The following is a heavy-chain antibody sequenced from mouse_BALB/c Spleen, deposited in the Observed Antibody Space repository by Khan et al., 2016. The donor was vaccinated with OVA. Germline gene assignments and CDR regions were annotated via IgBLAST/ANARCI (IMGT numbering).Heavy chain of an antibody. Sequence: QIQLVQSGPELKKPGETVKISCKASGHTFTKYGMNWVKQTPGEGLKWMGWINTYTGEPTYADDFNGRFAFSLETSANTAYLQINNLKNEDTATXFCASPPCFSYVMDNWGQGTSVTVSS. J-gene: IGHJ4*01. V-gene: IGHV9-3-1*01. CDR1: GHTFTKYG. CDR3: ASPPCFSYVMDN. CDR2: INTYTGEP.